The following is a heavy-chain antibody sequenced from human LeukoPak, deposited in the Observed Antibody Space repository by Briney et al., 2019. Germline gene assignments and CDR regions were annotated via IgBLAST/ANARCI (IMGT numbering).Heavy chain of an antibody. CDR3: ARDDYGGNSAAFDI. J-gene: IGHJ3*02. V-gene: IGHV4-59*01. CDR2: IYYSGST. D-gene: IGHD4-23*01. CDR1: GGSISSYC. Sequence: SETLSLTCTVSGGSISSYCWSWIRQPPGKGLEWLGYIYYSGSTNYNPSLKSRVTISVDTSKNQFSLKLSSVTAADTAVYYCARDDYGGNSAAFDIWGQGTMVTVSS.